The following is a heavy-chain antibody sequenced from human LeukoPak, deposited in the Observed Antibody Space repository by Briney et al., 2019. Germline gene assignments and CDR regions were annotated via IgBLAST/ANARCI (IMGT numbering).Heavy chain of an antibody. CDR1: GGSISSGDYY. D-gene: IGHD6-13*01. Sequence: PSRTLSLTCTVSGGSISSGDYYWSWIRQPPGKGLEWIGYIYYSGSTYYNPSLKSRVTISVDTSKNQFSLKLSSVTAADTAVYYCARGGQQLVQGWFDPWGQGTLVTVSS. V-gene: IGHV4-30-4*01. J-gene: IGHJ5*02. CDR2: IYYSGST. CDR3: ARGGQQLVQGWFDP.